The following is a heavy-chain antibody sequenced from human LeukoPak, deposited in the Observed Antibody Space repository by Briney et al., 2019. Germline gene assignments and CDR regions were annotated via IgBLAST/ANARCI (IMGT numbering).Heavy chain of an antibody. V-gene: IGHV3-23*05. CDR1: AFTFSAYA. D-gene: IGHD3-10*02. CDR2: IGSANKP. CDR3: ARGLHYYVAMDV. J-gene: IGHJ6*02. Sequence: GGSLTLSWQASAFTFSAYAMTWVRQAPGQGLEWVSSIGSANKPHYSESVEGRFAISRDNSKSMLFLKLSSVRAEDTDLYYCARGLHYYVAMDVWGQGTTVTVSS.